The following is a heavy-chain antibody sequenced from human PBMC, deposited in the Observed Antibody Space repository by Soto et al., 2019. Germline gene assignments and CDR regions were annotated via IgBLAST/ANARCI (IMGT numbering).Heavy chain of an antibody. CDR1: GYNFSDYY. D-gene: IGHD2-8*02. Sequence: ASVKVSCKASGYNFSDYYIHWVRQAPGQGLEWLGWVSPKSGGTNYAQKFKGRVTMTRDTSSNTVYMDLSGLKSDDPAVFYCAREISGGGTLNWFDPWGQGTLVTVS. J-gene: IGHJ5*02. CDR2: VSPKSGGT. V-gene: IGHV1-2*02. CDR3: AREISGGGTLNWFDP.